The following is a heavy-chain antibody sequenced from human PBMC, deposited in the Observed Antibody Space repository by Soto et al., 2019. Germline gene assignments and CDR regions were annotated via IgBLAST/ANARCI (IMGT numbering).Heavy chain of an antibody. CDR1: VFTFSDHY. J-gene: IGHJ2*01. D-gene: IGHD4-4*01. CDR3: GRATTTATNWYPDL. CDR2: TRNKPKSDTT. Sequence: EVQLVESGVILVQPGGSLRLSCPASVFTFSDHYMDWVRQAPGKGLEWVGRTRNKPKSDTTEYAASGKVRFTISRDDSEYSLYLQMHSLKTDDTAMYYCGRATTTATNWYPDLWGRGTLVSVSS. V-gene: IGHV3-72*01.